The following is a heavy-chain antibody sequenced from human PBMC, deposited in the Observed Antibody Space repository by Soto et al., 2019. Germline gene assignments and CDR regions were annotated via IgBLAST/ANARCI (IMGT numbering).Heavy chain of an antibody. V-gene: IGHV5-51*01. D-gene: IGHD3-10*01. CDR2: IFPADSDT. CDR1: GYTFTSHW. J-gene: IGHJ4*02. Sequence: PGESLKISCRGFGYTFTSHWIGWVRRVPGKALEWMGIIFPADSDTRYSPSFQGQVTISADKSISTAYLQWSSLRTSDTAMYYCARRRGSDFDYWGQGTLVTVSS. CDR3: ARRRGSDFDY.